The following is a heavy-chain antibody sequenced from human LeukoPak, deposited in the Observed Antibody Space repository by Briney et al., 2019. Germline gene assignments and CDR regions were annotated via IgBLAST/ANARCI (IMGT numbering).Heavy chain of an antibody. CDR2: LSGSGGTT. CDR1: GFTFSSYG. Sequence: GGSLRLSCSASGFTFSSYGMSWVRQAPGKGLEWVSGLSGSGGTTYYVDSVKGRFTISRDNSKNTLYLQMNSLRAEDTAVYYCARGRRSGGSYNFDYWGQGTLVTVSS. D-gene: IGHD1-26*01. V-gene: IGHV3-23*01. J-gene: IGHJ4*02. CDR3: ARGRRSGGSYNFDY.